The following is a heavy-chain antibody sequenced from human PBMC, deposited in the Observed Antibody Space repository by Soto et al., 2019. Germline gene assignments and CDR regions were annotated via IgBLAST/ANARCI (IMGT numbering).Heavy chain of an antibody. D-gene: IGHD1-26*01. CDR1: GFTFGIYA. J-gene: IGHJ4*02. CDR3: AKDLRSYYYFDF. CDR2: ISATGGST. V-gene: IGHV3-23*01. Sequence: EVQLLESGGDLVQPGGSLRLSCAASGFTFGIYAMTWVRQAPGKGLEWVSTISATGGSTFYADSVKGRFTISRDNSKNTLYLQMKSPRSEDTAIYYCAKDLRSYYYFDFWGQGTLVTVSS.